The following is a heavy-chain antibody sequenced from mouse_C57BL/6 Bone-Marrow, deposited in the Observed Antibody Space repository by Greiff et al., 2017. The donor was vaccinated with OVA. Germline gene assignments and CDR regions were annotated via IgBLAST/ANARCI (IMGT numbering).Heavy chain of an antibody. CDR1: GYSFTDYN. J-gene: IGHJ1*03. CDR3: AKPYYYGSSYDWYFDV. V-gene: IGHV1-39*01. CDR2: INPKYGPT. Sequence: EVQLQQSGPELVKPGASVKLSCKASGYSFTDYNMNWVKQSNGKSLEWIGVINPKYGPTSYNQKFKGKATLTVDKSSSTAYMQLNSLPSEDSAVYYCAKPYYYGSSYDWYFDVWGTGTTVTVSS. D-gene: IGHD1-1*01.